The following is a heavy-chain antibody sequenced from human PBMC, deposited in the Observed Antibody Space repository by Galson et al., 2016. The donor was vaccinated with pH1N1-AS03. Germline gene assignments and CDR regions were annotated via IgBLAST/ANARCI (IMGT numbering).Heavy chain of an antibody. D-gene: IGHD2/OR15-2a*01. V-gene: IGHV1-2*04. CDR1: GYIFTGFY. J-gene: IGHJ6*02. Sequence: SVKVSCKASGYIFTGFYVHWVRQAPGQGLEWMGWINTDSGVTNYAQKFEAWVTMTRDTSVNTAYMELYGLKSDDTAVYYCARDPPGPCNSATCPTTYYFGMDVWGQGTTVIVSS. CDR3: ARDPPGPCNSATCPTTYYFGMDV. CDR2: INTDSGVT.